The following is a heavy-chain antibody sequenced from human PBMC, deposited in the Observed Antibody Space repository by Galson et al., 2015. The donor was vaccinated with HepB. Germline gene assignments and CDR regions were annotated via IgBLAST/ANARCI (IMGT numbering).Heavy chain of an antibody. CDR2: IYYGGTT. J-gene: IGHJ6*02. CDR3: ARTDCRSTGCFHCYGLDV. D-gene: IGHD2-2*01. V-gene: IGHV4-39*01. CDR1: GGSINSISYY. Sequence: SETLSLTCTVSGGSINSISYYWGWIRQPPGRRLEWIATIYYGGTTYYNPSLRSRVTISVDTSKSRFSLRLSSVTAADTAVYYCARTDCRSTGCFHCYGLDVWGQGTTVTVAS.